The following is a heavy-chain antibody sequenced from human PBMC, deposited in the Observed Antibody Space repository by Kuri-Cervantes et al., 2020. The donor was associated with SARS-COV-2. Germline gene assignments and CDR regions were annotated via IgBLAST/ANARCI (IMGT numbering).Heavy chain of an antibody. D-gene: IGHD3-22*01. CDR2: ISYDGSNK. J-gene: IGHJ5*02. Sequence: GESLKISCAASGFTFSSYAMSWVRQAPGKGLEWVAVISYDGSNKYYADSVKGRFTISRDNSKNTLYLQMNSLRAEDTAVYYCAKWGMYDSSGYGFDPWGQGTLVTVSS. CDR1: GFTFSSYA. V-gene: IGHV3-30-3*02. CDR3: AKWGMYDSSGYGFDP.